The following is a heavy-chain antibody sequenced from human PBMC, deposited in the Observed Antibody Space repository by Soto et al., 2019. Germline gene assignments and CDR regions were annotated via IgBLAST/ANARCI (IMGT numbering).Heavy chain of an antibody. V-gene: IGHV4-30-4*02. CDR2: IYYSGST. D-gene: IGHD1-26*01. Sequence: SDPLSLTGTVSGGAISSGEYYWSWIRQPPGKGLGWIGYIYYSGSTYYNPSLKSRVTISVDTSKNQFSLKLSSVTAADTAVYYCARRKVGATAWVAFDIWGQGTMVTV. CDR3: ARRKVGATAWVAFDI. J-gene: IGHJ3*02. CDR1: GGAISSGEYY.